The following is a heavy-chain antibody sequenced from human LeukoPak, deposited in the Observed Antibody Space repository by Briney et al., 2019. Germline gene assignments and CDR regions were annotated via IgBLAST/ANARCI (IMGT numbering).Heavy chain of an antibody. CDR3: AREYYYDSSGGVVAFDI. D-gene: IGHD3-22*01. V-gene: IGHV4-59*01. Sequence: SETLSLTCAVSGGSISGDYWSWIRQPPGKGLEWSGDIYYSGSTNYNPSPKSRVTRSVETPSNQFSLKLSSVTAADTAVYYCAREYYYDSSGGVVAFDIWGQGTMVTVSS. CDR1: GGSISGDY. J-gene: IGHJ3*02. CDR2: IYYSGST.